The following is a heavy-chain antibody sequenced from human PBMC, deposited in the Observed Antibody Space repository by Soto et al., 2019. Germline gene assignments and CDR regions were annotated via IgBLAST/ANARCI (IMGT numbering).Heavy chain of an antibody. J-gene: IGHJ6*02. CDR1: GFTFSSYA. CDR2: ISYDGSNK. Sequence: LRLSCAASGFTFSSYAMHWVRQAPGKGLEWVAVISYDGSNKYYADSVKGRFTVSRDDSKNTLYLQMNSLRTEDTAVYYCVRASGMDVWGQGTTVTVSS. CDR3: VRASGMDV. V-gene: IGHV3-30-3*01.